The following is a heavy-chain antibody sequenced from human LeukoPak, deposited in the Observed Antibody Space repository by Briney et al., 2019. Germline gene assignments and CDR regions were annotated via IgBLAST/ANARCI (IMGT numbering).Heavy chain of an antibody. Sequence: SESLSLTCGAHGVSITGYYWSWIRQPPGEALQWIGEIDPSGSTIENPSLKSRVTLSMDTSMNQLFLTLTSVTAADAATYYCARIRCDPTQHRCYNHWGRGALVTVSS. CDR2: IDPSGST. J-gene: IGHJ5*02. V-gene: IGHV4-34*01. D-gene: IGHD2-8*01. CDR1: GVSITGYY. CDR3: ARIRCDPTQHRCYNH.